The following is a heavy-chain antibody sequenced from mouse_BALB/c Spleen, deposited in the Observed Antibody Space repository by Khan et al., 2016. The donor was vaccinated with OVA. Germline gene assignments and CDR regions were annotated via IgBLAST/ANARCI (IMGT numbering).Heavy chain of an antibody. D-gene: IGHD2-3*01. J-gene: IGHJ4*01. CDR1: GYSITSDYA. V-gene: IGHV3-2*02. CDR2: ISYSGRT. Sequence: EVQLQESGPGLVKPSQSLSLTCTVTGYSITSDYAWNWIRQFPGNKLEWMGYISYSGRTNYNPALKSRISITRDTSKNQFFLQLNSVTTEDTATDYCARDGSRYNYAMDYWGQGTSVTVSS. CDR3: ARDGSRYNYAMDY.